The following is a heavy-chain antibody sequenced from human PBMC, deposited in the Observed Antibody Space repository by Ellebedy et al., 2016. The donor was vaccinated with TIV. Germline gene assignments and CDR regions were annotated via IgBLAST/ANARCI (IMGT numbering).Heavy chain of an antibody. J-gene: IGHJ4*02. CDR2: IYYSGSA. Sequence: GSLRFSCTVSGGSIRSSSYYWGWIRQPPGKGLEWIASIYYSGSANYNLSLKSRVTISADTSNNHVSLKLSSVTAADTALYYCARQGGGYNWNNIGNWGQGTLVTVSS. CDR3: ARQGGGYNWNNIGN. D-gene: IGHD1/OR15-1a*01. CDR1: GGSIRSSSYY. V-gene: IGHV4-39*01.